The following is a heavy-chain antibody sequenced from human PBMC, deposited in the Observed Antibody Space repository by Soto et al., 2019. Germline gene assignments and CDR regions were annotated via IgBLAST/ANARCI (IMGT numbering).Heavy chain of an antibody. CDR2: IYPGDFDT. CDR3: AIACYSHTSGYFPLLY. V-gene: IGHV5-51*01. CDR1: GYSFTTYW. D-gene: IGHD3-22*01. J-gene: IGHJ4*02. Sequence: EVQLVQSGAEVKKPGESLKISCEASGYSFTTYWIGWVRHVPGKGLEWMGIIYPGDFDTRYSPSFQGQVNISADRSISTDYLQSSSLKASDTAIYYCAIACYSHTSGYFPLLYWGQGTLVTVSS.